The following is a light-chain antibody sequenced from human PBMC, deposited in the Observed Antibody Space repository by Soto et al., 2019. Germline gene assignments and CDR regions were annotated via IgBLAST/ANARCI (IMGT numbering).Light chain of an antibody. CDR3: SSYTTSHTLV. V-gene: IGLV2-14*01. CDR2: EIS. Sequence: QSALTQPASVSESPGQSITISCTGTSSDVGASDFVSWYKQHPGKAPELIIYEISNRPSGVSSRFSGSKSGNTASLTISGLQAEDESDYYCSSYTTSHTLVFGGGTKLTVL. J-gene: IGLJ2*01. CDR1: SSDVGASDF.